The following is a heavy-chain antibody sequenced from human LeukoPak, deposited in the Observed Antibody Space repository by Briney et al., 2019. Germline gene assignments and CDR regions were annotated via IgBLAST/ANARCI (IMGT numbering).Heavy chain of an antibody. J-gene: IGHJ6*03. CDR3: ARVYCSGGSCYSYYYYYMDV. V-gene: IGHV4-34*01. D-gene: IGHD2-15*01. CDR1: GGSFSGYY. CDR2: INHSGST. Sequence: SETLSLTCADYGGSFSGYYWSWIRQPPGKGLEWIGEINHSGSTNYNPSLKSRVTISVDTSKNQFSLKLSSVTAADTAVYYCARVYCSGGSCYSYYYYYMDVWGKGTTVTVSS.